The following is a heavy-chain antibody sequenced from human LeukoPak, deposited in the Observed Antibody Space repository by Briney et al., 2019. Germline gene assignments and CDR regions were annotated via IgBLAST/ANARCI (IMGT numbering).Heavy chain of an antibody. CDR1: GFTFSSYA. CDR2: ISYDGSNK. D-gene: IGHD1-14*01. V-gene: IGHV3-30*04. CDR3: ALVTRPYYYDYGMDV. J-gene: IGHJ6*02. Sequence: GGSLRLSCAASGFTFSSYAMHWVRQAPGKGLEWVAVISYDGSNKYYADSVKGRFTISRDNSKNTLYLQMNSLRAEDTAVYYCALVTRPYYYDYGMDVWGQGNTVTVSS.